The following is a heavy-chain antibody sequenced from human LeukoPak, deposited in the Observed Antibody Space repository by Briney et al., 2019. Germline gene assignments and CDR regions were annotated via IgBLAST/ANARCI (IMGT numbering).Heavy chain of an antibody. D-gene: IGHD3-3*01. CDR3: ARGKNYDFWSGSNVMADYYYYMDV. V-gene: IGHV4-34*01. Sequence: SETLSLTCAVYGGSFSGYYWSWIRQPPGKGLEWIGEINHSGSINYTASLKSRVTISVDTSKNQFSLKLSSVTAADTAVYYCARGKNYDFWSGSNVMADYYYYMDVWGKGTTVTVSS. CDR2: INHSGSI. CDR1: GGSFSGYY. J-gene: IGHJ6*03.